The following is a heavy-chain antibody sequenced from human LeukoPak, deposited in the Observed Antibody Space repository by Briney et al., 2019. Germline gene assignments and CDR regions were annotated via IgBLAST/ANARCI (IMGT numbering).Heavy chain of an antibody. CDR2: INHSGST. V-gene: IGHV4-34*01. CDR3: ARGKRTGYRSGGSCYPRYYFDY. D-gene: IGHD2-15*01. Sequence: SETLSLTCAVYGGSFSGYYWSWIRQPPGKGLEWIGEINHSGSTNYNPSLKSRVTISVDTSKNQFSLKLSSVTAADTAVYYCARGKRTGYRSGGSCYPRYYFDYWGQGTLVTVSS. CDR1: GGSFSGYY. J-gene: IGHJ4*02.